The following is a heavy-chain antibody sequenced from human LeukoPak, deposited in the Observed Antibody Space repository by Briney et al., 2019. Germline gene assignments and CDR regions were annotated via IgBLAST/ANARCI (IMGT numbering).Heavy chain of an antibody. J-gene: IGHJ4*02. V-gene: IGHV3-23*01. CDR1: GFTFRSYW. D-gene: IGHD3-22*01. CDR2: ISGSGGST. Sequence: AGGSLRLSCAASGFTFRSYWMSWARQAPGKGLEWVSAISGSGGSTYYADSVKGRFTISRDNSKGTLYLQMNSLRAEDTALYYCARDFYDSSGYYFDYWGQGTLVTVSS. CDR3: ARDFYDSSGYYFDY.